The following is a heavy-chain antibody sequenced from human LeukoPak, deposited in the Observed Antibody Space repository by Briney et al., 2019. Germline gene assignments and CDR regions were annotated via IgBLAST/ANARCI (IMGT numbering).Heavy chain of an antibody. CDR2: IRSKAYGGTT. D-gene: IGHD1-26*01. CDR1: GFTFGDYA. J-gene: IGHJ3*02. V-gene: IGHV3-49*03. CDR3: TRDPGIVGAQGAFDI. Sequence: QPGGSLRLSCTASGFTFGDYAMSWFRQAPGKGLEWVGFIRSKAYGGTTEYAASVKGIFTISRDDSKSIAYLQMNSLKTEDTAVYYCTRDPGIVGAQGAFDIWGQGTMVTVSS.